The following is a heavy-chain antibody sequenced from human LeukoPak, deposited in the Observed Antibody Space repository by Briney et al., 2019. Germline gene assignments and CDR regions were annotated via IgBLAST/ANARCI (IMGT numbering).Heavy chain of an antibody. CDR2: IHHSGTT. V-gene: IGHV4-38-2*02. Sequence: PETLSLTCSVSGYSISSVYYWGWIRQPPGKGLEWIASIHHSGTTYYKPSLKSRATISVDTSKNQFSLRLSSVTAADTAVYYCARVGPIFGSGSYYKSLGYWGQGTLVTVSS. D-gene: IGHD3-10*01. CDR3: ARVGPIFGSGSYYKSLGY. J-gene: IGHJ4*02. CDR1: GYSISSVYY.